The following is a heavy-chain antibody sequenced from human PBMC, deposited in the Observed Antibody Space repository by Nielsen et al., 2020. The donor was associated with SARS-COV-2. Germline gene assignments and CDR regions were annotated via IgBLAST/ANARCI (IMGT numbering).Heavy chain of an antibody. J-gene: IGHJ3*02. V-gene: IGHV3-9*01. Sequence: GGSLRLSCAASGFTFDDYAMHWVRRAPGKGLEWVSGISWNSGSIGYADSVKGRFTISRDNAKNSLYLQMNSLRAEDTALYYCAKLSSGWYGNDAFDIWGQGTMVTVSS. CDR3: AKLSSGWYGNDAFDI. CDR2: ISWNSGSI. D-gene: IGHD6-19*01. CDR1: GFTFDDYA.